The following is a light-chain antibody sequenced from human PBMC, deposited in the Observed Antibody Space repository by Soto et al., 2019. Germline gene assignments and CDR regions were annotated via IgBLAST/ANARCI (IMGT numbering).Light chain of an antibody. Sequence: EIVLTQSPGTLSLSPGERATLSCRASQSVSTRSLAWYQQKPGQAPRLLISGASSRAADIPDRFSGSGSGTDFTLTINRLEPEDFAVYYCQQYYNWPRTFGQGTKVDIK. CDR3: QQYYNWPRT. J-gene: IGKJ1*01. V-gene: IGKV3-20*01. CDR1: QSVSTRS. CDR2: GAS.